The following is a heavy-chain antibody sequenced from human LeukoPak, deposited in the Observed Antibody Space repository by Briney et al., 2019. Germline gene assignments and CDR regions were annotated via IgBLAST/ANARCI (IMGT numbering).Heavy chain of an antibody. CDR1: GDSVSSNSAA. J-gene: IGHJ4*02. Sequence: SQTLSLTCAISGDSVSSNSAAWNWIRQSPSRGLEWLGRTYYRSKWFSDFALSVESRITITPDTSKNHVSLQLNSLTPEDTALYFCARETGERYYSRNYFDYWGQGTLVTVSS. D-gene: IGHD3-10*01. CDR3: ARETGERYYSRNYFDY. CDR2: TYYRSKWFS. V-gene: IGHV6-1*01.